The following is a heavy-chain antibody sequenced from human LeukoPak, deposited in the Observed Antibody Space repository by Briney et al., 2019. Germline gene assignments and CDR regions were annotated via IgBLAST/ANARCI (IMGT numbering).Heavy chain of an antibody. D-gene: IGHD2-15*01. J-gene: IGHJ4*02. CDR2: FDPEDGET. CDR3: ATAHCSGGSCFLFDY. CDR1: RYTLTELS. V-gene: IGHV1-24*01. Sequence: ASVKVSCKVSRYTLTELSMHWVRQAPGKGLEWMGGFDPEDGETIYAQKFQGRVTMTEDTSTDTAYMELSSLRSEDTAVYYCATAHCSGGSCFLFDYWGQGTLVTVSS.